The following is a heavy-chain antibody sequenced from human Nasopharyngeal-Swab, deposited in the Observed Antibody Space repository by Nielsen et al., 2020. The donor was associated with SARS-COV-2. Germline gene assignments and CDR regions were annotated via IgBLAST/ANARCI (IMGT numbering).Heavy chain of an antibody. V-gene: IGHV2-70*01. Sequence: SGPTLVKPTQTLTLTCTFSGFSLSTSGMCVSWIRQPPGKALEWLALIDWDDDKYYSTSLKTRPTISKDTSKNQVVLTMTNMDPVDTATYYCARTYYYDSSGYSSLDYWGQGTLVTVSS. CDR1: GFSLSTSGMC. CDR3: ARTYYYDSSGYSSLDY. D-gene: IGHD3-22*01. CDR2: IDWDDDK. J-gene: IGHJ4*02.